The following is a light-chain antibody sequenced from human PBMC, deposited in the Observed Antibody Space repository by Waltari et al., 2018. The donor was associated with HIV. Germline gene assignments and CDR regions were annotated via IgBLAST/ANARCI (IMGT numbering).Light chain of an antibody. V-gene: IGLV2-23*02. Sequence: QSALTQPASVSGSPGQSITISCTGTSRDVGIYNLVSWYQQHPGKAPKLMIYEVSKRPSGVSNRFSGSKSGNTASLTISGLQAEDEADYYCCSYAGSSTFAVFGGGTKLTVL. CDR2: EVS. J-gene: IGLJ2*01. CDR1: SRDVGIYNL. CDR3: CSYAGSSTFAV.